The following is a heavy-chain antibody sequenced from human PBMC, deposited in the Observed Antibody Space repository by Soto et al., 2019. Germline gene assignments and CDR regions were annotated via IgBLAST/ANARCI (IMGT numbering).Heavy chain of an antibody. CDR1: GFTFSNYA. J-gene: IGHJ4*02. D-gene: IGHD3-9*01. CDR2: ISGGGGGT. Sequence: EVQLLESGGGLVQPGGSLRLSCSVSGFTFSNYAMTWVRQAPGKGLEWVSSISGGGGGTHYADSMKGRFTISRDNSKNTLHPDIHRLRADDTAVYYWAKGSRYDILTAYHAFDSWGQGTLVTVSS. V-gene: IGHV3-23*01. CDR3: AKGSRYDILTAYHAFDS.